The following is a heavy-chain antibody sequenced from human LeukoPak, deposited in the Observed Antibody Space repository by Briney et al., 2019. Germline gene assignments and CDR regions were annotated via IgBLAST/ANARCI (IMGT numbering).Heavy chain of an antibody. V-gene: IGHV1-46*01. CDR1: GYTFTSYY. CDR3: ARSYSSGLSDNRLYYYYGMDV. D-gene: IGHD6-19*01. CDR2: INPSGGST. J-gene: IGHJ6*02. Sequence: GASVKVSCKASGYTFTSYYMHWVRQAPGQGLEWMGIINPSGGSTSYAQKFQGRVTMTRDTSTSTVYMELSSLRSDDTAVYYCARSYSSGLSDNRLYYYYGMDVWGQGTTVTVSS.